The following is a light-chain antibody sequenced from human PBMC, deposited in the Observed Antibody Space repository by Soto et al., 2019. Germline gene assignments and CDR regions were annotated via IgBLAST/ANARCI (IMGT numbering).Light chain of an antibody. Sequence: EIVLTQSPATLSLSPGERATISCRASQTVGIYLAWYQQKPGQAPRLLIYDASSRAAGIPTRFSGSGSGTDFTLTISSREPEDFAIYYCQHRSDWRWTFGQGTKVEIK. V-gene: IGKV3-11*01. CDR1: QTVGIY. J-gene: IGKJ1*01. CDR3: QHRSDWRWT. CDR2: DAS.